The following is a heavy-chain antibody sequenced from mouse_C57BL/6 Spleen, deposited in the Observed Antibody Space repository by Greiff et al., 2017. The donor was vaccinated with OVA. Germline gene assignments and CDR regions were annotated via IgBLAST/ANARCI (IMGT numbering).Heavy chain of an antibody. J-gene: IGHJ2*01. CDR2: IDPENGDT. CDR3: SLKFITAVVAPCYFDY. Sequence: EVQLQQSGAELVRPGASVKLSCTASGFNIKDDYMLWVKQRPEQGLEWIGWIDPENGDTEYASKFPGKATITADTSSNTAYLQLSSLPYEDTAVYYCSLKFITAVVAPCYFDYWGPGATLTVSS. CDR1: GFNIKDDY. V-gene: IGHV14-4*01. D-gene: IGHD1-1*01.